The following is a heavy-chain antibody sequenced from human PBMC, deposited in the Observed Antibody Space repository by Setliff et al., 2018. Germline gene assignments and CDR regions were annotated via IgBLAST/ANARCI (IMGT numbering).Heavy chain of an antibody. D-gene: IGHD2-15*01. J-gene: IGHJ3*01. CDR3: AISTLSICSGGSCPNAFDV. CDR1: GYIFAGYY. CDR2: INPISGGA. V-gene: IGHV1-2*02. Sequence: GASVKVSCKASGYIFAGYYMHWVRQTPGQGLEWMGWINPISGGANYAQKFQGRVTLTRDTSISTGYMELRGLRSDDTAVYYCAISTLSICSGGSCPNAFDVWGQGTMVTVSS.